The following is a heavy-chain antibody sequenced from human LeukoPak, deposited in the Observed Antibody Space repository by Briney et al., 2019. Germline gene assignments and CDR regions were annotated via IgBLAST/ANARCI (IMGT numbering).Heavy chain of an antibody. CDR1: GFTFGDYA. CDR2: IRSKAYGGTT. J-gene: IGHJ3*02. V-gene: IGHV3-49*04. CDR3: TRVRYYDSSGYFAFDAFDI. D-gene: IGHD3-22*01. Sequence: GGSLRLSCTASGFTFGDYAMSWVRQAPGKGLEWVGFIRSKAYGGTTEYAASVKGRFTISRDDSKSIAYLQMNSLKTEDTVVYYCTRVRYYDSSGYFAFDAFDIWGQGTMVTVSS.